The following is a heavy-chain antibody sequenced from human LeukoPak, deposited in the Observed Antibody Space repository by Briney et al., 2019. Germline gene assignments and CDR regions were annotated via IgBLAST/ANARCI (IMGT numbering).Heavy chain of an antibody. J-gene: IGHJ4*02. V-gene: IGHV3-33*06. CDR2: IWYDGSNK. CDR3: AKGEEAFDY. CDR1: GFTFSSFG. Sequence: PGRSLRLSCAASGFTFSSFGMHWVRQAPGKGLEWVAVIWYDGSNKYYTDSVKGRSTIFRDNSKNTLYLQMNSLRAEDTAVYYCAKGEEAFDYWGQGTLVTVSS.